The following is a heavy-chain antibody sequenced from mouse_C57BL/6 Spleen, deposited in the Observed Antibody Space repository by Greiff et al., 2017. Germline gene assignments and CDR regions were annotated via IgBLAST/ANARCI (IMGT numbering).Heavy chain of an antibody. D-gene: IGHD1-1*01. J-gene: IGHJ1*03. V-gene: IGHV1-64*01. CDR1: GYTFTSYW. Sequence: QVQLKQPGAELVKPGASVKLSCKASGYTFTSYWMHWVKQRPGQGLEWIGMIHPNSGSTNYNEKFKSKATLTVDKSSSTAYMQLSSLTSEDSAVYYWARITTGGDYWYFDVWGTGTTVTVSS. CDR3: ARITTGGDYWYFDV. CDR2: IHPNSGST.